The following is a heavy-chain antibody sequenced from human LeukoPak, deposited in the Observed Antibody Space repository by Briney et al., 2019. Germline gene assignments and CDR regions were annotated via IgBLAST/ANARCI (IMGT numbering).Heavy chain of an antibody. CDR3: AKAPVTSCRGAYCYPFDS. D-gene: IGHD2-21*01. CDR1: GFTFSSYG. CDR2: IRYDGSNK. V-gene: IGHV3-30*02. J-gene: IGHJ4*02. Sequence: PGGSLRLSCAASGFTFSSYGMHWVRQAPGKGLEWVALIRYDGSNKYYADSVRGRFTISRDNSKNTLYLLMNSLRAEDAAVYFCAKAPVTSCRGAYCYPFDSWGQGTLVTVSS.